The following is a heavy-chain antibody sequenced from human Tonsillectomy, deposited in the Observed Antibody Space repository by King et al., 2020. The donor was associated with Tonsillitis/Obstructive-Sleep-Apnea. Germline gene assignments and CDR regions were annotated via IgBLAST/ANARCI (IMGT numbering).Heavy chain of an antibody. Sequence: VQLVESGAEVKKPGASVKVSCKASGYTFSNYGISWVRQAPGQGLEWMGWISAYNGNTNSAQKFQGRFTMTTDTSTSTAFMELRSLRSDDTAVYYCARDSMSHYYDSSAYYTFEYWGQGTLVTVSS. V-gene: IGHV1-18*01. CDR1: GYTFSNYG. CDR3: ARDSMSHYYDSSAYYTFEY. D-gene: IGHD3-22*01. CDR2: ISAYNGNT. J-gene: IGHJ4*02.